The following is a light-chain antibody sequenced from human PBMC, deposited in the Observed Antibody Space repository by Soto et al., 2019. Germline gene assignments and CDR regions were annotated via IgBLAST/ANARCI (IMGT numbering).Light chain of an antibody. Sequence: QSALTQPASVSGSPGQSITISCVGAYNFVSWYQQHPAKAPKVIIYEDTNRPSGVSNRFSGSKSGNTASLTISGLQAEDEADYFCGSYTVNSIWVFGGGTKLTVL. J-gene: IGLJ3*02. CDR1: GAYNF. V-gene: IGLV2-14*01. CDR2: EDT. CDR3: GSYTVNSIWV.